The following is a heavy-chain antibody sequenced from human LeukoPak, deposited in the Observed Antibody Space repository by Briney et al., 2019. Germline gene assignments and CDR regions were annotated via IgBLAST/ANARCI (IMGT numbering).Heavy chain of an antibody. D-gene: IGHD3-16*01. V-gene: IGHV3-30*03. Sequence: GGSLRLSCAASGFTFSDYYMSWIRQAPGKGLEWVAFISSDAWNQYYADSVKGRFTVSRDNSKNTLYLQMNSLRAEDTAVYYCARDWESYYDYWGQGTLVTVSS. CDR2: ISSDAWNQ. J-gene: IGHJ4*02. CDR3: ARDWESYYDY. CDR1: GFTFSDYY.